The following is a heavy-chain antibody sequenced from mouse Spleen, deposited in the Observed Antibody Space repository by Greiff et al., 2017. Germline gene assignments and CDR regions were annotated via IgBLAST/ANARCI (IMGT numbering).Heavy chain of an antibody. J-gene: IGHJ3*01. CDR3: ARSLYGNYYSWFAY. D-gene: IGHD2-1*01. CDR2: IWSGGST. V-gene: IGHV2-2*01. CDR1: GFSLTSYG. Sequence: VMLVESGPGLVQPSQSLSITCTVSGFSLTSYGIHWVRQSPGKGLEWLGVIWSGGSTDYNAAFISRLSISKDNSKSQVFFKMNSLQADDTAIYYCARSLYGNYYSWFAYWGQGTLVTVSA.